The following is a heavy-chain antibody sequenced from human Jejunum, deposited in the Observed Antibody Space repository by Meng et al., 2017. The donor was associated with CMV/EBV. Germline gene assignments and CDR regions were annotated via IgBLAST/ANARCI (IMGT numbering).Heavy chain of an antibody. J-gene: IGHJ4*02. CDR2: VYYTGRA. CDR3: ARQYTYSYDANGNELDH. V-gene: IGHV4-59*01. CDR1: SLSCYY. D-gene: IGHD4/OR15-4a*01. Sequence: SLSCYYFNWIRQPPGKGLEWIGSVYYTGRANYPPSLKSRVTISVDTSKNQFSLKLSSVTAADTAVYYCARQYTYSYDANGNELDHWGQGTLVTVSS.